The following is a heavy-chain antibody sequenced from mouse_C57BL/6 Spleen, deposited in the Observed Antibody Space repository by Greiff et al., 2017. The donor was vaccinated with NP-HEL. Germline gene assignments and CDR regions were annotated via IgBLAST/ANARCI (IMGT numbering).Heavy chain of an antibody. V-gene: IGHV5-17*01. Sequence: DVKLVESGGGLVKPGGSLKLSCAASGFTFSDYGMHWVRQAPEKGLEWVAYISSGSSTIYYADTRKCRFNISRENAKNTLFLQMTSLRSEYTAMYYCARSRDYDGGFAYWGQGTLVTVSA. J-gene: IGHJ3*01. CDR3: ARSRDYDGGFAY. CDR1: GFTFSDYG. CDR2: ISSGSSTI. D-gene: IGHD2-4*01.